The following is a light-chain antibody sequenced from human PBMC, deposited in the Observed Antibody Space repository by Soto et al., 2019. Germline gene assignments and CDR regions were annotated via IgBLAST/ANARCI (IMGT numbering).Light chain of an antibody. CDR1: QSIRSH. CDR2: TAS. J-gene: IGKJ4*01. Sequence: DFPMTQSPSSLSASIGDRVTITCRASQSIRSHLNWYQQKPGKAPKLLIYTASTLKSGAPPRFSGSESGTDFTLTISSLQPEDSATYYCQQSYNSPPLTFGGGTKVEIK. V-gene: IGKV1-39*01. CDR3: QQSYNSPPLT.